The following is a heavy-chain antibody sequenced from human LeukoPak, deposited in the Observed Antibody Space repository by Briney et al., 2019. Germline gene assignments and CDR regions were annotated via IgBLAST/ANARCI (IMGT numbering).Heavy chain of an antibody. J-gene: IGHJ5*02. V-gene: IGHV4-34*12. CDR3: ASLVLVEDRGFDP. CDR1: DGSFSGYY. D-gene: IGHD2-8*02. CDR2: IFHSGTT. Sequence: SETLSLTCAVYDGSFSGYYWSWIRQPPGKGLEWIGEIFHSGTTNYNPSLKSRVTISMDKSTNQFSLNLNSVTAADTAVYYCASLVLVEDRGFDPWGQGTLVTVSS.